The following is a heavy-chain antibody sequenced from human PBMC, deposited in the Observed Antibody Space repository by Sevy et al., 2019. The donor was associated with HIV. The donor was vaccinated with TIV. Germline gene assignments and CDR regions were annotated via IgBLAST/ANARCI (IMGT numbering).Heavy chain of an antibody. CDR3: ARPSPRMAAAASAFYDY. D-gene: IGHD6-13*01. CDR2: INGRGGST. CDR1: GYSFSSYA. J-gene: IGHJ4*02. V-gene: IGHV3-23*01. Sequence: GGSLRLSCVVSGYSFSSYAISWVRQAPGKGLEWVSTINGRGGSTYYADSVKGRFTISSDNPKNTLFLQMINLRVDDTAIYYCARPSPRMAAAASAFYDYWGQGTLVTVSS.